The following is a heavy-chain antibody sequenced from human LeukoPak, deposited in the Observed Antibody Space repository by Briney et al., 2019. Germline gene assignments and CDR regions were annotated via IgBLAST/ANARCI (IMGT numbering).Heavy chain of an antibody. CDR2: ILYDGSNK. J-gene: IGHJ4*02. CDR1: GFTFSSYG. V-gene: IGHV3-30*02. D-gene: IGHD2-15*01. CDR3: ARPYCSGGSCYSGHFDY. Sequence: PGGSLRLSCAASGFTFSSYGIHWVRQAPGKGLEWVAFILYDGSNKFYADSVKGRFTISKDKSKNTLYLQMNSLRAEDTAVYYCARPYCSGGSCYSGHFDYWGQGTLVTVSS.